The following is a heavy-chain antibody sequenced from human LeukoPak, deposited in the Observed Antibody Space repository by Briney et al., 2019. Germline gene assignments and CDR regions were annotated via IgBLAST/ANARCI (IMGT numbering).Heavy chain of an antibody. V-gene: IGHV4-59*01. D-gene: IGHD3-10*01. CDR1: GGSINSNY. Sequence: PSETLSLTCTVSGGSINSNYWGWIRQPPGKGLEWIGYIYYSGSTNYNPSLKSRLTISVDTSKNQFSLKLSSVTAADTAVYYCARTEGRLLWFGELSPFDYWGQGTLVTVSS. J-gene: IGHJ4*02. CDR2: IYYSGST. CDR3: ARTEGRLLWFGELSPFDY.